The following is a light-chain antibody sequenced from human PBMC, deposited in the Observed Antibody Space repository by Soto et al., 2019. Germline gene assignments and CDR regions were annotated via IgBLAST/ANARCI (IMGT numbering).Light chain of an antibody. CDR3: SSYTSSSTLVV. V-gene: IGLV2-14*01. Sequence: QSVLTQPPSASGSPGQSVTISCTGTSSDVGGYNYVSWYQQHPGKAPKLMIYDVNNRPSGVSNRFSGSKSGNTASLTISGLQAEDEADYYCSSYTSSSTLVVFGGGTKLTVL. J-gene: IGLJ2*01. CDR1: SSDVGGYNY. CDR2: DVN.